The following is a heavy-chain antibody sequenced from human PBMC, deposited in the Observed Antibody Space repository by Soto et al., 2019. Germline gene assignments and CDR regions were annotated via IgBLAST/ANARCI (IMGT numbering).Heavy chain of an antibody. CDR3: AKDRYGEYALFDY. Sequence: GSRLLSCAASGFTFSSYGMHWVRQAPGKGLEWVAVISYDGSNKYYADSVKGRFTISRDNSKNTLYLQMNSLRAEDTAVYYCAKDRYGEYALFDYWGQGTLVTVYS. V-gene: IGHV3-30*18. J-gene: IGHJ4*02. CDR2: ISYDGSNK. D-gene: IGHD4-17*01. CDR1: GFTFSSYG.